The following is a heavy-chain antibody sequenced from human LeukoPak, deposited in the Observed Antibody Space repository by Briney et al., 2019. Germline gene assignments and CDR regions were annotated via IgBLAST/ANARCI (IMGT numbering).Heavy chain of an antibody. Sequence: GRSLRLSCAASGFTFSSYGMDWVRQAPGKGLEWVSAISSNSAYIYYANSVKGRFTISRDNAKSSVSLQMNSLRDDDTAVYYCARIFRYQLVDYYALDVWGQGTTVTVSS. J-gene: IGHJ6*02. CDR3: ARIFRYQLVDYYALDV. V-gene: IGHV3-21*01. CDR2: ISSNSAYI. D-gene: IGHD2-2*01. CDR1: GFTFSSYG.